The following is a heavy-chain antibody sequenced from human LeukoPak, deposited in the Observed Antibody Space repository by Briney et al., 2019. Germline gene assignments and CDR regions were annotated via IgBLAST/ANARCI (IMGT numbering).Heavy chain of an antibody. Sequence: SETLSLTCAVYIDSFSNYHWNWIRQTPAKGMEWIWEVNESGGTNISPSLRSRVILSVDTSKNQFSLKLISVTVADTAIYYCARGQGATVPQVGKNWFDPWGQGTRVTVSS. J-gene: IGHJ5*02. D-gene: IGHD1-26*01. CDR3: ARGQGATVPQVGKNWFDP. V-gene: IGHV4-34*01. CDR1: IDSFSNYH. CDR2: VNESGGT.